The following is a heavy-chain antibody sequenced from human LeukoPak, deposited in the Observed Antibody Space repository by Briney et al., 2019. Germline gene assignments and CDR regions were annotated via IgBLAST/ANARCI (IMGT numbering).Heavy chain of an antibody. CDR3: ARGPTTRIYYYGMDV. D-gene: IGHD1-1*01. V-gene: IGHV3-64*01. J-gene: IGHJ6*02. Sequence: PGGSLRLSCAASGFTFSSYAMHWVRQAPGKGLEYVSAISSSGGSTYYANSVKGRFTISRDNSKNTLYLQMGSLRAEDMAVYYCARGPTTRIYYYGMDVWGQGTTVTVSS. CDR1: GFTFSSYA. CDR2: ISSSGGST.